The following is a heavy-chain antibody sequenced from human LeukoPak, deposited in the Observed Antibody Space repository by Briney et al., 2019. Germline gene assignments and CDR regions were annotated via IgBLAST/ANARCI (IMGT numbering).Heavy chain of an antibody. J-gene: IGHJ4*02. CDR1: GYSFTSYW. V-gene: IGHV5-51*01. CDR3: ARSSRDQMATIGVWDY. D-gene: IGHD5-24*01. Sequence: PGESLKISCKGSGYSFTSYWIGWVRQMPGRGLEWMGIIYPGDSDTRYSPSFQGQVTISADKSISTAYLQWSSLKASDTAMYYCARSSRDQMATIGVWDYWGQGTLATVSS. CDR2: IYPGDSDT.